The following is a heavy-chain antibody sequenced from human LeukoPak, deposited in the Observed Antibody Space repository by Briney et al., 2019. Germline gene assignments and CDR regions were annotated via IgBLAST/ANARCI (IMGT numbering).Heavy chain of an antibody. CDR3: ARVKGGDSRDY. V-gene: IGHV1-18*01. D-gene: IGHD2-21*02. Sequence: VSVKVSCKASGYIFTSYGISWVRQAPGQGLEWLGWINTYNANTNYAQKLQGRVTMTTDTSTNTAYMELRSLRSGDTAVYYCARVKGGDSRDYWGQGTLVTVSS. CDR1: GYIFTSYG. J-gene: IGHJ4*02. CDR2: INTYNANT.